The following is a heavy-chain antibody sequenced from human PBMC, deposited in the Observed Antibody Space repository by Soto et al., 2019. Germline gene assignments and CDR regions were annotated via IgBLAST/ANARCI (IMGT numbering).Heavy chain of an antibody. V-gene: IGHV4-34*01. CDR1: GGSFRGYY. Sequence: SLTCAVYGGSFRGYYWTWIRQPPGKGLEWIGEIDHSGSTNYNPFLKSRVTISVDTSKNQFSLKLASVTAADTAVYYCARVEYTYNYRGLDYWGQGTLVTVSS. D-gene: IGHD3-16*01. J-gene: IGHJ4*02. CDR2: IDHSGST. CDR3: ARVEYTYNYRGLDY.